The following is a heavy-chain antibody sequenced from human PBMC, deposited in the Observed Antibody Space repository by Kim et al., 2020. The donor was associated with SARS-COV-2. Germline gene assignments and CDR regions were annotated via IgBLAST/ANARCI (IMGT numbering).Heavy chain of an antibody. CDR3: ARVYCSSTSCQYYFDY. CDR2: INAANGNT. CDR1: GYTFTNYA. J-gene: IGHJ4*02. Sequence: ASVKVSCKASGYTFTNYAIHWVRQAPGQRLEWLGWINAANGNTKYSENFQGRVTITRDTSASTAYMELSSLRSEDTAVYYCARVYCSSTSCQYYFDYWGQGTRVTVSS. D-gene: IGHD2-2*01. V-gene: IGHV1-3*01.